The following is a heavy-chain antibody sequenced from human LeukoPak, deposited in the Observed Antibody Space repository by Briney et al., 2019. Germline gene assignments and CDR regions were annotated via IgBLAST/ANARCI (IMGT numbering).Heavy chain of an antibody. CDR3: ARLGEAVAGFYYYYYMDV. CDR1: GGSFSGYY. V-gene: IGHV4-34*01. CDR2: INHSGST. J-gene: IGHJ6*03. D-gene: IGHD6-19*01. Sequence: SETLSLTCAVYGGSFSGYYWSWIRQPPGKGLEWIGEINHSGSTNYNPSLKSRVTISADTSKDQFSLKLSSVTAADTAVYYCARLGEAVAGFYYYYYMDVWGKGTTVTISS.